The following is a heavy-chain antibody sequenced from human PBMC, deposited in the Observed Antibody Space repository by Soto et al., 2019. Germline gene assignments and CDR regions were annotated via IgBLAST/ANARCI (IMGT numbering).Heavy chain of an antibody. J-gene: IGHJ3*02. V-gene: IGHV3-66*01. Sequence: EVQLVESGGGLVQPGGSLRLSCAASGFTVSSNYMSWVRQAPGKGLEWVSVIYSGGSTYYADSVKGRFTISRDNYKNTLYLQMNSLRAEDTAVYYCAQYCSGGSCYSAGAFDIWGQGTMVTVSS. CDR1: GFTVSSNY. D-gene: IGHD2-15*01. CDR2: IYSGGST. CDR3: AQYCSGGSCYSAGAFDI.